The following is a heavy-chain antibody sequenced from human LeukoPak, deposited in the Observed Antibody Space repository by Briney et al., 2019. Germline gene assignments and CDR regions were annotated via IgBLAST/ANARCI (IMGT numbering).Heavy chain of an antibody. D-gene: IGHD3-16*01. CDR2: INSDGSST. Sequence: GSLRLSCAASGFTFSSYWMHWVRQVPGKGLVWVSRINSDGSSTSYADSVKGRFTISRDNAKNTLYLQVNSLRAEDTAVYYCGRDWGLGAAFDIWGQGTMVTISS. J-gene: IGHJ3*02. CDR3: GRDWGLGAAFDI. V-gene: IGHV3-74*01. CDR1: GFTFSSYW.